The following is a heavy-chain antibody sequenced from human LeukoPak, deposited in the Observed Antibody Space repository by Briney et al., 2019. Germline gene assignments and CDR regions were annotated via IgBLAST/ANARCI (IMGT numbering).Heavy chain of an antibody. CDR2: IIYDGSNK. Sequence: GGSLRLSCAASGFDFSSYAMHWVRQAPGKGLEWMAVIIYDGSNKNYADSVKGRFTISRDNSRNTLYMKMNSLRVEDTAVYYCARGVGETLSGWTLDYWGHGTLVTVSS. J-gene: IGHJ4*01. CDR1: GFDFSSYA. D-gene: IGHD6-19*01. CDR3: ARGVGETLSGWTLDY. V-gene: IGHV3-30*04.